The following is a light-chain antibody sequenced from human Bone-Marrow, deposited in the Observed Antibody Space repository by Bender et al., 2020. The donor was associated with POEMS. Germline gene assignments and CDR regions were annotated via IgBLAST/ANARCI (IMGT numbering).Light chain of an antibody. Sequence: NFMLTQPHSVSESPGKTVTISCTRSSGSIASNYVQWYQQRPGSSPTTVISEDNQRPSGVPDRFSGSIDSSSNSASLTISGLKAEDEADYYCQSYDEYNPVVFGGGTKLTVL. V-gene: IGLV6-57*01. CDR2: EDN. J-gene: IGLJ2*01. CDR1: SGSIASNY. CDR3: QSYDEYNPVV.